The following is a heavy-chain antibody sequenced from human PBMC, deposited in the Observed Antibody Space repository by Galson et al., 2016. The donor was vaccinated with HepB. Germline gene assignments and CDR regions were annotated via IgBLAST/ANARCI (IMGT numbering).Heavy chain of an antibody. CDR2: IYYSGST. V-gene: IGHV4-59*08. CDR1: GDSIRTSY. D-gene: IGHD3-22*01. CDR3: ATYYYDSSGYYFFDY. J-gene: IGHJ4*02. Sequence: LSLTCTVAGDSIRTSYRSWFRQPPGKGLEWIGDIYYSGSTNYNPPLKSRVTISLATSRKQFSLKLSSVTAADTAVYYCATYYYDSSGYYFFDYWGQGILVTVSS.